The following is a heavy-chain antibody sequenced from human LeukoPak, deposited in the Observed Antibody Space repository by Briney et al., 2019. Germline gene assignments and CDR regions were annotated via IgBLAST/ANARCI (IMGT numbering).Heavy chain of an antibody. CDR2: IRYDGSNK. Sequence: GGSLRLSCAASGFTFSSYGMHWVRQAPGKGPEWVAFIRYDGSNKYYADSVKGRFTISRDNSKNTLYLQMNSLRAEDTAVYYCAKSLAVAGRLSDYWGQGTLVTVSS. CDR3: AKSLAVAGRLSDY. V-gene: IGHV3-30*02. D-gene: IGHD6-19*01. CDR1: GFTFSSYG. J-gene: IGHJ4*02.